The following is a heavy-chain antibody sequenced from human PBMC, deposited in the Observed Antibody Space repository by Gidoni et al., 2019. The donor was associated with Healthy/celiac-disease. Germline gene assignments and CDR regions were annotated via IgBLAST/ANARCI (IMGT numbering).Heavy chain of an antibody. V-gene: IGHV1-69*01. Sequence: QVQLVQSGADVNKPGSSVQVSCKASGGTFSSYAIRWVRQAPGQGLEWMGGIIPIFGTANYAQKFQGRVTITADESTSTAYMELSSLRSEDTAVYYCARDRLRFLEWLSPHYYGMDVWGQGTTVTVSS. CDR2: IIPIFGTA. J-gene: IGHJ6*02. D-gene: IGHD3-3*01. CDR3: ARDRLRFLEWLSPHYYGMDV. CDR1: GGTFSSYA.